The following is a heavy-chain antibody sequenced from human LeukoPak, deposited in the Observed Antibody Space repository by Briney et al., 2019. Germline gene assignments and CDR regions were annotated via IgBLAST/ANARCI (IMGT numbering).Heavy chain of an antibody. J-gene: IGHJ6*03. CDR2: IRSKAYGGTT. CDR1: GFTFSSYS. CDR3: TRYCSSTSCYSYYMDV. V-gene: IGHV3-49*03. Sequence: GGSLRLSCAASGFTFSSYSMSWFRQAPGKGLEWVGFIRSKAYGGTTEYAASVKGRFTISRDDSKSIAYLQMNSLKTEDTAVYYCTRYCSSTSCYSYYMDVWGKGTTVTVSS. D-gene: IGHD2-2*02.